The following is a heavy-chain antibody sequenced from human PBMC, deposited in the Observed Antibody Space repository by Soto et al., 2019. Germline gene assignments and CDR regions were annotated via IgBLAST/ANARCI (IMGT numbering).Heavy chain of an antibody. J-gene: IGHJ5*02. CDR3: ARVPSP. V-gene: IGHV4-30-2*01. CDR2: IYHSGST. CDR1: GGSISSGGYS. Sequence: QLQLQGSGSGLVKPSQTLSLTCAVSGGSISSGGYSWSWIRQPPGKGLEWIGYIYHSGSTYYNPSLKSRVTTSVDRSKNQFSLKLSSVTAADTAVYYCARVPSPWGQGTLVTVSS.